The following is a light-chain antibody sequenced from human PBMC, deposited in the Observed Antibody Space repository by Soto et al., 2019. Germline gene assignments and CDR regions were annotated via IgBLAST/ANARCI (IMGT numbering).Light chain of an antibody. J-gene: IGKJ5*01. CDR1: QSVSSN. CDR3: QHYGGPPIT. V-gene: IGKV3-20*01. CDR2: GAS. Sequence: EIVMTQSPATLSVSPGERATLSCRASQSVSSNLAWYQQKSGQAPRLLISGASSRATGIPDRFSGSGSGTDFTLIISRLEPEDFALYYCQHYGGPPITFGQGTRLEIK.